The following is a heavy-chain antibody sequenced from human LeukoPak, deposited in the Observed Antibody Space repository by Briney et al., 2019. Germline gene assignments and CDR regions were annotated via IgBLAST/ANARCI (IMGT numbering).Heavy chain of an antibody. J-gene: IGHJ4*02. CDR2: MNPTSGNT. D-gene: IGHD1-1*01. CDR1: GYTFSTCD. V-gene: IGHV1-8*01. CDR3: ARVLGSISH. Sequence: ASVKVSCKASGYTFSTCDINWVRQATGQRLGWIGGMNPTSGNTGFAHKFQGRVTMTRDTSINTAYMELSSLRSEDTAVFYCARVLGSISHWGQGTLVTVSS.